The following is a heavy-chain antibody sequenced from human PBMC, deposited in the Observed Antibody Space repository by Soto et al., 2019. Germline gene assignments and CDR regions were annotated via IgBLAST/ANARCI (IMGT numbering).Heavy chain of an antibody. CDR3: ARDLYSTSWYVRAFDM. J-gene: IGHJ3*02. V-gene: IGHV1-46*03. CDR1: GYTFTNYG. CDR2: INPTTTTT. D-gene: IGHD6-13*01. Sequence: ASVKVSCKASGYTFTNYGISWVRQAPGQGLEWMGVINPTTTTTTDAQKCQGRVTMTRDTSTSTVFLELSSLRSGDTAVYFCARDLYSTSWYVRAFDMWGQGKMVTVSS.